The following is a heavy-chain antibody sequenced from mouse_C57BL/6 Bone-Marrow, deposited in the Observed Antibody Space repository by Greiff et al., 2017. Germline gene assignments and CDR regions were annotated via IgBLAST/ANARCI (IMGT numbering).Heavy chain of an antibody. CDR2: INPSSGYT. J-gene: IGHJ2*01. D-gene: IGHD1-1*01. Sequence: QVQLKQSGAELAKPGASVQLSCKASGYTFTSYWMHWVKQRPGQGLEWIGYINPSSGYTKYNQKFKDKATLTADKPSSTAYMQLSSLTYEDSAVYDSAYGFFDDWGKGTTLTVSS. CDR3: AYGFFDD. V-gene: IGHV1-7*01. CDR1: GYTFTSYW.